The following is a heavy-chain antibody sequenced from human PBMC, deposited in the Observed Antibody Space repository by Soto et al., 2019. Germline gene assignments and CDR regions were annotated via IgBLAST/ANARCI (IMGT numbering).Heavy chain of an antibody. CDR3: ARDRGSSSRWFDP. CDR1: GFTFSSYG. D-gene: IGHD6-6*01. J-gene: IGHJ5*02. CDR2: IWYDGSNK. Sequence: GGSLRLSCAASGFTFSSYGMHWVRQAPGKGLEWVAVIWYDGSNKYYADSVKGRFTISRDNSKNTLYLQMNSLRAEDTAVYYCARDRGSSSRWFDPWGQGTLVTVSS. V-gene: IGHV3-33*01.